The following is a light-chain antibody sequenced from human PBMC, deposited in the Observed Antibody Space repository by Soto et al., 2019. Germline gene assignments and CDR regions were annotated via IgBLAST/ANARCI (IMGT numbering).Light chain of an antibody. V-gene: IGKV3-20*01. CDR2: GAS. CDR1: QSVTNSY. J-gene: IGKJ4*01. Sequence: EIVLTQSPGTLSLSPGERATLSCRASQSVTNSYLTWYQQKPGQAPTLLIFGASSRATGIPDRFSGSGSGTDFTLTISRLEPEDSAVYYCQQYGSSPLTFGRGTKVDIK. CDR3: QQYGSSPLT.